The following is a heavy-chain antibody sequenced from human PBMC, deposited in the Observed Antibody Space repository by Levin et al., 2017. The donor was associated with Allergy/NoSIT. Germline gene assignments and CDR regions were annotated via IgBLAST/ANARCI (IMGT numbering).Heavy chain of an antibody. J-gene: IGHJ2*01. V-gene: IGHV1-18*01. D-gene: IGHD3-22*01. Sequence: EASVKVSCKASGYTFTRYGLSWVRQAPGQGLEWMGWISTYNGNTNYAQKFQGRVSMTTDTSTGTAYMDLRSLRSDDTAVYYCVRVVYYTVWYFDLWGRGTLVTVSS. CDR3: VRVVYYTVWYFDL. CDR1: GYTFTRYG. CDR2: ISTYNGNT.